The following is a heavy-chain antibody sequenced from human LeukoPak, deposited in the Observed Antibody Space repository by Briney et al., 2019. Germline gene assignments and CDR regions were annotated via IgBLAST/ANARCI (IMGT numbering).Heavy chain of an antibody. J-gene: IGHJ6*02. Sequence: PSETLSLTCTVSGGSISSGECHWNWVHQSPGRGLEWIGYVSYSGNTYYNPSLKSRITISLDTSKSQISLKVSSVTAADTAVYYCARERTPENNYYYGMDVWGQGTTVTVSS. V-gene: IGHV4-30-4*01. CDR2: VSYSGNT. CDR3: ARERTPENNYYYGMDV. D-gene: IGHD1/OR15-1a*01. CDR1: GGSISSGECH.